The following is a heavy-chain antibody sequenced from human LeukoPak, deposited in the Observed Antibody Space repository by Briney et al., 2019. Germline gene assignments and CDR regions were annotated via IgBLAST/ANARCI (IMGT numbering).Heavy chain of an antibody. V-gene: IGHV3-33*01. CDR2: IWYDGSNK. D-gene: IGHD3-3*01. CDR3: ARDGSYYDFWSGYSSPYGMDV. Sequence: PGGSLRLSCAASGFTFSSYGMHWVRQARGKGLEWVAVIWYDGSNKYYADSVKGRFTISRDNSKNTLYLQMNSLRAEDTAVYYCARDGSYYDFWSGYSSPYGMDVWGQGTTVTVSS. CDR1: GFTFSSYG. J-gene: IGHJ6*02.